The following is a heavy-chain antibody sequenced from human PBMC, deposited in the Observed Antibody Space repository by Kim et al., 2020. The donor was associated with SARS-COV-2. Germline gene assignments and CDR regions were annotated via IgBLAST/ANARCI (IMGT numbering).Heavy chain of an antibody. CDR1: GFTFSGSA. J-gene: IGHJ3*02. Sequence: GGSLRLSCAASGFTFSGSAMHWVRQASGKGLEWVGRIRSKANSYATAYAASVKGRFTISRDDSKNTAYLQMNSLKTEDTAVYYCTRHRYYYDSSGYYLSAFDIWGQGTMVTVSS. D-gene: IGHD3-22*01. CDR2: IRSKANSYAT. V-gene: IGHV3-73*01. CDR3: TRHRYYYDSSGYYLSAFDI.